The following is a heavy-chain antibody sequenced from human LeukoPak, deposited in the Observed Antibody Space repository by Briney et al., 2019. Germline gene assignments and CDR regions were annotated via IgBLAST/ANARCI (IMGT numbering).Heavy chain of an antibody. CDR1: GYTFTNYG. V-gene: IGHV1-18*01. Sequence: ASVKVSCKASGYTFTNYGITWVRQAPGQGLEWMGWISTYNVNTNYAQKFQGRVTMTTDPSTSTAYMELRSLRSDDTAVYYCARDRVPDCGTECSRWWLDMDAWGKGTTVTVSS. CDR3: ARDRVPDCGTECSRWWLDMDA. D-gene: IGHD2-21*01. CDR2: ISTYNVNT. J-gene: IGHJ6*03.